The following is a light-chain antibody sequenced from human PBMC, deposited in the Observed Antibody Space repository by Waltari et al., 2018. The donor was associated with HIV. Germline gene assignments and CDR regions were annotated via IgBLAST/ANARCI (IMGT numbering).Light chain of an antibody. CDR3: SSYAGSAVV. CDR1: SSDVGAYNY. CDR2: ELN. Sequence: QSALTQPPSASGSRGQSVTISCTGTSSDVGAYNYVSWYQQYPGMAPKLIIYELNKRPTGVPDRFSGSKSGNTASLTVSGLQAEDESDFYCSSYAGSAVVFGGGTKLTVL. J-gene: IGLJ2*01. V-gene: IGLV2-8*01.